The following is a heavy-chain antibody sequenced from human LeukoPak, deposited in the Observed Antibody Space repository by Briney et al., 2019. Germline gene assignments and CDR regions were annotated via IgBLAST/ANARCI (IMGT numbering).Heavy chain of an antibody. J-gene: IGHJ4*02. CDR3: ARRGTGYYYDSSGYYRPWGFDY. CDR1: GVSISSSSYF. V-gene: IGHV4-39*07. Sequence: SETLSLTCNVSGVSISSSSYFWGWIRQPPGKGLEWIGSIYYSGSTYYNPSLKSRVTMSVDPSKNQFSLKLSFVTAADTAVYYCARRGTGYYYDSSGYYRPWGFDYWGQGTLVTVSS. D-gene: IGHD3-22*01. CDR2: IYYSGST.